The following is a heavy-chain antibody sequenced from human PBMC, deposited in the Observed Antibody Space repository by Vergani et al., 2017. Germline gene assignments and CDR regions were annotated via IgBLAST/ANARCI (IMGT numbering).Heavy chain of an antibody. D-gene: IGHD4-17*01. Sequence: QVQLQESGPGLVKPSETLSLTCAVSAYSISSTYYWGWIRQPPGKGLEWIGNIHHTGSAYYNPSLKSRVTISVDTSKNQFSLKLSLVTAADTAVYYCASRQGDYDSDGMNVWGQETTVTVSS. CDR2: IHHTGSA. J-gene: IGHJ6*02. V-gene: IGHV4-38-2*01. CDR3: ASRQGDYDSDGMNV. CDR1: AYSISSTYY.